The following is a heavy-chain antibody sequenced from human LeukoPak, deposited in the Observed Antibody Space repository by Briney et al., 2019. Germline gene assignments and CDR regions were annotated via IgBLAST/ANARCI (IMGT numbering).Heavy chain of an antibody. V-gene: IGHV3-7*01. CDR2: INQDGSEK. CDR1: GFTLSDYW. J-gene: IGHJ5*02. CDR3: ARDLYYFDRSGYYASDL. Sequence: PGGSLRLSCAPSGFTLSDYWISCVRQAPGKGGEWVANINQDGSEKHYVDSLRGRFTISRDNAKNSLYLQMNSLRAEDTAVYFCARDLYYFDRSGYYASDLWGQGTLVTVSS. D-gene: IGHD3-22*01.